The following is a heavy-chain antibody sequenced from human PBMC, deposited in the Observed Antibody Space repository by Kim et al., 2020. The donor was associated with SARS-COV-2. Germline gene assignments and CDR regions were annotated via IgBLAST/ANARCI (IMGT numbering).Heavy chain of an antibody. V-gene: IGHV3-48*02. Sequence: GGSLRLSCTVSGFNFNSYSMNWVRQAPGKGLEWVSYISSSSSTVYYAGSVRGRFTISRDNAKNSLFLQKNSLRDDDTAVYYCARCPLSMTMVRGMITTTLFDYYNMDAWGQGTTVTVSS. CDR1: GFNFNSYS. CDR3: ARCPLSMTMVRGMITTTLFDYYNMDA. D-gene: IGHD3-10*01. J-gene: IGHJ6*02. CDR2: ISSSSSTV.